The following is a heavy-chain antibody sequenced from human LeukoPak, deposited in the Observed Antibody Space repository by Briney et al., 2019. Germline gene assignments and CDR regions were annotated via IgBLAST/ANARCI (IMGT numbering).Heavy chain of an antibody. CDR2: ISGSGDNT. CDR3: AGERSDMTDY. V-gene: IGHV3-23*01. CDR1: GFTFSNYA. D-gene: IGHD3-10*01. Sequence: GGSLRLSCAASGFTFSNYAMSWVRQAPGKGLEWVSAISGSGDNTYYADSVKGRFTVSRDNSKNTLYVQMNSLRADDTAVYYCAGERSDMTDYWGQGTLVTVSS. J-gene: IGHJ4*02.